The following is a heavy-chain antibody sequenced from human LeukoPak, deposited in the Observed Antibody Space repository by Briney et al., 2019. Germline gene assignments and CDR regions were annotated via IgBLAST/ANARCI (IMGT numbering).Heavy chain of an antibody. CDR2: ISAYNGNT. CDR1: GYTFTSYG. Sequence: ASVKVSCKASGYTFTSYGVSWVRQAPGQGLEWMGWISAYNGNTNDAQKLQGRVTMTADTSTSTAYMELRSLSSDDTAVYYCARDHRFLAAAAGMGYWGQGTLVTVSS. J-gene: IGHJ4*02. V-gene: IGHV1-18*01. D-gene: IGHD6-13*01. CDR3: ARDHRFLAAAAGMGY.